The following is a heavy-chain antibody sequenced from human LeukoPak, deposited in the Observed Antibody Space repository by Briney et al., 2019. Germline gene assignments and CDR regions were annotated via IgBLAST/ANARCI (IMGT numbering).Heavy chain of an antibody. D-gene: IGHD6-19*01. Sequence: PGGCLKLSCAASGFTLSGAAMHWVRQASGKGLEWLGRIRSKADSYTTAYAASVKGRFTVSRDDSKNTAYLQMNSLKTEDTAVYYCRAAVAGDYFDLWGRGTLVTVSS. CDR1: GFTLSGAA. J-gene: IGHJ2*01. CDR3: RAAVAGDYFDL. CDR2: IRSKADSYTT. V-gene: IGHV3-73*01.